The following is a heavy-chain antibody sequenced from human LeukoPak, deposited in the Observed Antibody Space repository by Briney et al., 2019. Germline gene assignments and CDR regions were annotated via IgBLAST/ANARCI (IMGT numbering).Heavy chain of an antibody. D-gene: IGHD6-6*01. V-gene: IGHV3-23*01. CDR3: AKSHSSASNFDY. J-gene: IGHJ4*02. Sequence: GGSLRLSCAASGFTFSSYAMSWVRQAPGKGLEWVSGISGSGGSTYYADSVKGRFTISRDNSRNTLYLQMNSLRAEDTAVYYCAKSHSSASNFDYWGQGTLVTVSS. CDR2: ISGSGGST. CDR1: GFTFSSYA.